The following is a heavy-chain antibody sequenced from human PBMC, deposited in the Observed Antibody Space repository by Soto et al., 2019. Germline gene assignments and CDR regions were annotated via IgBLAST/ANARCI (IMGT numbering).Heavy chain of an antibody. D-gene: IGHD2-15*01. CDR2: ISYDGSNK. CDR1: GFTFSSYG. J-gene: IGHJ5*02. Sequence: GGSLRLSCAASGFTFSSYGMHWVRQAPGKGLELVAVISYDGSNKYYADSVKGRFTISRDNSKNTLYLQMNSLRAEDTAVYYCAKPRGGICSGGSCYPFMWFDPWGQGTLVTVSS. CDR3: AKPRGGICSGGSCYPFMWFDP. V-gene: IGHV3-30*18.